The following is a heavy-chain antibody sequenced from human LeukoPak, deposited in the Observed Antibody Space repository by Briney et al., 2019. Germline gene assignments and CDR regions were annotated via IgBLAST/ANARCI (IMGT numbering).Heavy chain of an antibody. CDR1: GGSISSSPNS. CDR3: ARDDTGVIRGIRFHY. J-gene: IGHJ4*02. D-gene: IGHD3-10*01. CDR2: IYHSGST. V-gene: IGHV4/OR15-8*01. Sequence: SETLSLTCSVSGGSISSSPNSWGWVRQPPGKGLEWIGEIYHSGSTNHNPSLKSRVTISVDKSKSQFSLNLSSVTAADTAVYYCARDDTGVIRGIRFHYWGQGTLVTVSS.